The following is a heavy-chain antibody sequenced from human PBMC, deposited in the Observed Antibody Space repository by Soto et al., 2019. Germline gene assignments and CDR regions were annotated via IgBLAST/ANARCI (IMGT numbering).Heavy chain of an antibody. CDR2: ISYDGSNK. D-gene: IGHD2-2*03. V-gene: IGHV3-30*03. CDR1: GFTFSSYG. J-gene: IGHJ4*02. Sequence: GGSLRLSCAASGFTFSSYGMHWVRQAPGKGLEWVAVISYDGSNKYYADSVKGRFTISRDNSKNTLYLQMNSLRAEDTAVYYCAMGEHVLDIVVVPAANWGQGTLVTVSS. CDR3: AMGEHVLDIVVVPAAN.